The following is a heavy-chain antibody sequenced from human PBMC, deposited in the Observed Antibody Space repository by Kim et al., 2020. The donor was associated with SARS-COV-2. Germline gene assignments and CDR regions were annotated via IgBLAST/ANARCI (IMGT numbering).Heavy chain of an antibody. Sequence: SETLSLTCAVYGGSISSHYWSWIRQPPGKGLEWIGYIYYSGSTNYNPSLKSRATISVDTSKNQFSLKLSSVTAADTAVYYCARLLSDLASVTTMSGWFDPCGQGALVTVSS. CDR1: GGSISSHY. CDR3: ARLLSDLASVTTMSGWFDP. V-gene: IGHV4-59*08. CDR2: IYYSGST. J-gene: IGHJ5*02. D-gene: IGHD4-17*01.